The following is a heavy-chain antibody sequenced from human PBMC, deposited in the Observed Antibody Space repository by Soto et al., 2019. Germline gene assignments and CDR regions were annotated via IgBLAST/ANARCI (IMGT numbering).Heavy chain of an antibody. J-gene: IGHJ5*02. V-gene: IGHV4-59*01. CDR3: AIAGTTMVRGVISGWFDP. CDR1: GGSISSYY. Sequence: SETLSLTCTVSGGSISSYYWSWIRQPPGKGLEWIGYIYYSGSTNYNPSLKSRVTISVDTSKNQFSLKLSSVTAADTAVYYCAIAGTTMVRGVISGWFDPWGQGTLVTVS. D-gene: IGHD3-10*01. CDR2: IYYSGST.